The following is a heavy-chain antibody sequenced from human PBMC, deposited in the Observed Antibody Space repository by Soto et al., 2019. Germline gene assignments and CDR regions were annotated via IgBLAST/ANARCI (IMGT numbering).Heavy chain of an antibody. D-gene: IGHD3-10*01. CDR2: ISYDGSNK. V-gene: IGHV3-30*18. CDR1: GFTFSSYG. CDR3: AKDSQQELLWFVSFDY. Sequence: GGSLRLSCAASGFTFSSYGMHWVRQAPGKGLEWVAVISYDGSNKYYADSVKGRFTISRDNSKNTLYLQMNSLRAEDTAVYYCAKDSQQELLWFVSFDYWGQGTLVTVSS. J-gene: IGHJ4*02.